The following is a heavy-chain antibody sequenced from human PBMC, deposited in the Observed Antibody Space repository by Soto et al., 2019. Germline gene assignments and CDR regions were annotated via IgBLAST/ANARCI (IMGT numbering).Heavy chain of an antibody. CDR1: GLTFSSYA. CDR3: ARLILSGYSVDY. Sequence: PGGSLRLSCAPSGLTFSSYALSSLRQAPGKGLEWVSAISGSGGSTYYADSVKGRFTISRDNSKNTLYLQMNSLRAEDTAVYYCARLILSGYSVDYGGQGTLVTVSS. CDR2: ISGSGGST. J-gene: IGHJ4*02. D-gene: IGHD3-9*01. V-gene: IGHV3-23*01.